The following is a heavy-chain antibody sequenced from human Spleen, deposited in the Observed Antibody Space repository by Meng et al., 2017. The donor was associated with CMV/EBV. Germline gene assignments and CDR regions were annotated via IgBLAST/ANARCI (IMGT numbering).Heavy chain of an antibody. CDR2: IYPGDSDT. D-gene: IGHD5-12*01. CDR3: ARRGYSGYDYPRITADRYYGMDV. CDR1: GYSFTNYW. J-gene: IGHJ6*02. V-gene: IGHV5-51*01. Sequence: GESLKISCEGSGYSFTNYWIGWVRQMPGKGLEWMGIIYPGDSDTRYSPSFQGQVTISADKSISTAYLQWSSLKASDTAMYYCARRGYSGYDYPRITADRYYGMDVSGQGTTVTVSS.